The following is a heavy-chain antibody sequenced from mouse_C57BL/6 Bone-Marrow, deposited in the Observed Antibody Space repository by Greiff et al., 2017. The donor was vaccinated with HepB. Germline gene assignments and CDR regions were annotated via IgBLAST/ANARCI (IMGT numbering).Heavy chain of an antibody. CDR2: FDPNSGGT. CDR3: ARNGNFAWFAY. D-gene: IGHD2-1*01. CDR1: GYTFTSYW. J-gene: IGHJ3*01. V-gene: IGHV1-72*01. Sequence: VQLQQPGAELVKPGASVKLSCKASGYTFTSYWMHWVKQRPGRGLEWIGRFDPNSGGTKYNEKFKSKATLTVDKPSSTAYMQLSSLTSEDSAVYYCARNGNFAWFAYWGKGTLVTVSA.